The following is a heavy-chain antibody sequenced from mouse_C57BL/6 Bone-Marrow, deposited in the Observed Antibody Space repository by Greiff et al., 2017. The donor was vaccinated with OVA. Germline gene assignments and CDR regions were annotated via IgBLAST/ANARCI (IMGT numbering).Heavy chain of an antibody. V-gene: IGHV14-4*01. CDR2: IDPENGDT. D-gene: IGHD2-4*01. CDR3: TPRDYDYDEGFAY. Sequence: EVQLQQSGAELVRPGASVKLSCTASGFNIKDDYMHWVKQRPEQGLEWIGWIDPENGDTEYASKFQGKATITADTSSNTAYLQLSSLTSEDTAVYYCTPRDYDYDEGFAYWGQGTLVTVSA. J-gene: IGHJ3*01. CDR1: GFNIKDDY.